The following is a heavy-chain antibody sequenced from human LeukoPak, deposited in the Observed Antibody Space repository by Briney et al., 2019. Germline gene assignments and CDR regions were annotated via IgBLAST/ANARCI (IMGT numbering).Heavy chain of an antibody. Sequence: PGGSLRLSCAASGFTFSSYAMNWVRQAPGKGLEWVSSISSGSNYIYYADSVKGRFTISRDNAKNSLFLHMHSLRAEDTAVYYCAKDAYGDGRPPWGQGTLVTVSS. V-gene: IGHV3-21*01. CDR3: AKDAYGDGRPP. CDR2: ISSGSNYI. J-gene: IGHJ5*02. CDR1: GFTFSSYA. D-gene: IGHD2-21*01.